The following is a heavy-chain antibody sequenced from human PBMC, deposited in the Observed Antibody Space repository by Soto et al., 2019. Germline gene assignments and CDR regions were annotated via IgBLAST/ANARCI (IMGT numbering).Heavy chain of an antibody. D-gene: IGHD3-22*01. CDR1: GYTFTSYY. V-gene: IGHV1-46*01. Sequence: ASVKVSCKASGYTFTSYYMHWVRQAPGQGLEWMGIINPSGGSTSYAQKFQGRVTMTRDTSTSTVYMELSSLRSEDTAVYYCARSGTMKTYYYYSSAPLSSKYYFDYWGQGTLVTVSS. J-gene: IGHJ4*02. CDR2: INPSGGST. CDR3: ARSGTMKTYYYYSSAPLSSKYYFDY.